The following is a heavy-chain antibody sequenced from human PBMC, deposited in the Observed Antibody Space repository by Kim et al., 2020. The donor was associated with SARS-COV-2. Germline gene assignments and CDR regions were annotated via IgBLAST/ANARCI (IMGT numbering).Heavy chain of an antibody. V-gene: IGHV3-9*01. Sequence: GGSLRLSCAASGFTLDDYAMHWVRQVPGTGLEWVSGISWNSGSIVYADSVKGRFTISRDNAKNSLYLQMNSLRAEDTALYYCAKDIGGYNYYFDFWGQGTLVTVSS. D-gene: IGHD5-12*01. CDR2: ISWNSGSI. CDR3: AKDIGGYNYYFDF. J-gene: IGHJ4*02. CDR1: GFTLDDYA.